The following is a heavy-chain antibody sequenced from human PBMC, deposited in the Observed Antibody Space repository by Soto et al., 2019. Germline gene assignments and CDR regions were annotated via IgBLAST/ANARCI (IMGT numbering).Heavy chain of an antibody. Sequence: SVKVSCKASGGPFSSYAISWVRQAPGQGLEWMGGIIPIFGTANYAQKFQGRVTITADESTSTAYMELSSLRSEDTAVYYCAPHSYSSGWYAYYFDYWGQGTLVTVSS. CDR1: GGPFSSYA. J-gene: IGHJ4*02. V-gene: IGHV1-69*13. CDR2: IIPIFGTA. D-gene: IGHD6-19*01. CDR3: APHSYSSGWYAYYFDY.